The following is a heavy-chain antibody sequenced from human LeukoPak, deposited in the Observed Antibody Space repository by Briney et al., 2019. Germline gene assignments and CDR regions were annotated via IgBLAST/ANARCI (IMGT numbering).Heavy chain of an antibody. Sequence: SETLSLTCTVSGGSISSYYWSWIRQPPGKGLEWLGYIYYSGSTNYNPSLKSRVTISVDASKNQFSLKLSSVTAADTAVYYCARTVRHTNWFDPWGQGTLVTVSS. CDR1: GGSISSYY. D-gene: IGHD4-17*01. CDR2: IYYSGST. V-gene: IGHV4-59*01. J-gene: IGHJ5*02. CDR3: ARTVRHTNWFDP.